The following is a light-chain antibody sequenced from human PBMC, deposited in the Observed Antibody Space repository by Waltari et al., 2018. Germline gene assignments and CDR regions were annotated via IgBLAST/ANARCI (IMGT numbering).Light chain of an antibody. Sequence: CRASTSVSSPLAWYQQKAGQAPRFLIYGASTSATGIPDRFSGGGSGTDFSLTISSLEPEDLAVYYCQQYERSPATFGQGTKVEIK. J-gene: IGKJ1*01. CDR1: TSVSSP. CDR3: QQYERSPAT. V-gene: IGKV3-20*01. CDR2: GAS.